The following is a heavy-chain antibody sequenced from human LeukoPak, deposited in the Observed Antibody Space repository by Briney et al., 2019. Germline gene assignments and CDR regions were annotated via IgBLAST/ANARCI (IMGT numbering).Heavy chain of an antibody. D-gene: IGHD3-10*01. Sequence: GGSLRLSCAASGFTFSSYEMNWVRQAPGKGLEWVSAISGSGGSTYYADSVKGRFTISRDNSKNTLYLQMNSLRAEDTAVYYCAKVQSSMVRGVITRPPDYWGQGTLVTVSS. J-gene: IGHJ4*02. CDR2: ISGSGGST. V-gene: IGHV3-23*01. CDR3: AKVQSSMVRGVITRPPDY. CDR1: GFTFSSYE.